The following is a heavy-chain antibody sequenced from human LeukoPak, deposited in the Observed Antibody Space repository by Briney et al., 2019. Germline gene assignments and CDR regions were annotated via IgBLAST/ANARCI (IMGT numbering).Heavy chain of an antibody. Sequence: GESLKISCKASGYNFTSYWIAWVRQMPGKGLEWMGIFYPDDSETRYSPSFQGQVTISADKSINTAYLQWSSLKASDTATYYCARRYDNTGYYVYWGQGTLVTVSS. CDR2: FYPDDSET. V-gene: IGHV5-51*01. J-gene: IGHJ4*02. D-gene: IGHD3-22*01. CDR3: ARRYDNTGYYVY. CDR1: GYNFTSYW.